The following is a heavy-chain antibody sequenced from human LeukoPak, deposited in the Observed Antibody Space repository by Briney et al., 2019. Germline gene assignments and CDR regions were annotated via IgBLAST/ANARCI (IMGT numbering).Heavy chain of an antibody. J-gene: IGHJ4*02. CDR3: ARDHYNKIHSVMVTAPDY. CDR2: IYYTGTT. V-gene: IGHV4-39*07. D-gene: IGHD2-21*02. CDR1: GGSISSSTYY. Sequence: SETLSLTCTVSGGSISSSTYYWGWIRQPPGKGLEWIGSIYYTGTTYSNPSLKSRVTISVDTSKNQFSLKLSSVTAADTAVYYCARDHYNKIHSVMVTAPDYWGQGTLVIVSS.